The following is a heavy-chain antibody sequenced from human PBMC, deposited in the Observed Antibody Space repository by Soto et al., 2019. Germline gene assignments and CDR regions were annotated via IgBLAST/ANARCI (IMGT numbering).Heavy chain of an antibody. J-gene: IGHJ6*03. Sequence: ASVKVSCKVSGYTLTELSMHWVRQAPGKGLEWMGGFDPEDGETIYAQKFQGRVTMTEDTSTDTAYMELSSLRSEDTAVYYCATGMGHYYGSGIYYYYMDVWGKGTTVTAP. CDR3: ATGMGHYYGSGIYYYYMDV. D-gene: IGHD3-10*01. V-gene: IGHV1-24*01. CDR2: FDPEDGET. CDR1: GYTLTELS.